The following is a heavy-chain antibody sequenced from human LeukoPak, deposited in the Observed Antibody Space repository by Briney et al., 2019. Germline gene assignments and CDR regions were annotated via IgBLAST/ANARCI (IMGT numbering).Heavy chain of an antibody. D-gene: IGHD3-3*01. CDR2: IYYSGSI. J-gene: IGHJ4*02. CDR1: GGSISSYY. V-gene: IGHV4-59*01. CDR3: ARVQDGVTIFGVVPELYFDY. Sequence: SETLSLTCTVSGGSISSYYWSWIRQPPGKGLEWIGYIYYSGSINYNPSLKSRVTISVDTSKNQFSLKLSSVTAADTAVYYCARVQDGVTIFGVVPELYFDYWGQGTLVTVSS.